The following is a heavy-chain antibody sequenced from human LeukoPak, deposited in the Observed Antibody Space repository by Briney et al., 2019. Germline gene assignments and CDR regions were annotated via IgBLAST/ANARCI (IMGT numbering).Heavy chain of an antibody. CDR2: INQDGSGK. CDR3: ARALRRIGYCSGGSCPDKYYFDY. V-gene: IGHV3-7*03. J-gene: IGHJ4*02. CDR1: GFTFSTYW. D-gene: IGHD2-15*01. Sequence: GGSLRLSCAASGFTFSTYWMSWVRQAPGKGLEWVANINQDGSGKDYVDSLKGRFTISRDNTKNSLYLQMNSLRAEDTAVYYCARALRRIGYCSGGSCPDKYYFDYWGQGTLVTVSS.